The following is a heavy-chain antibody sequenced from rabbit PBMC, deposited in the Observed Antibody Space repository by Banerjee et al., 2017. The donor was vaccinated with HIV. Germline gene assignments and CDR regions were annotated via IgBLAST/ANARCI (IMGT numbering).Heavy chain of an antibody. D-gene: IGHD8-1*01. CDR3: ARDAGTSFSTYGMDL. CDR2: AVAGSSDST. J-gene: IGHJ6*01. Sequence: QSLEESGGGLVKPGASLTLTCKASGFSFNSGYDMCWVRQAPGKGLEWVACAVAGSSDSTYSASWAKGRFTISKTSSTTVTLQMTSLTAADTATYFCARDAGTSFSTYGMDLWGQGTLVTVS. CDR1: GFSFNSGYD. V-gene: IGHV1S40*01.